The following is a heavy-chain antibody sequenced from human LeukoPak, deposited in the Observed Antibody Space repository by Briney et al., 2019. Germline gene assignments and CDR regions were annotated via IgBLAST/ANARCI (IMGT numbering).Heavy chain of an antibody. J-gene: IGHJ4*02. CDR3: ARDHPDTAMVNDY. CDR1: GFTFSSYA. CDR2: ISYDGSNK. D-gene: IGHD5-18*01. V-gene: IGHV3-30*04. Sequence: QPGRSLRLSCAASGFTFSSYAMHWVRQAPGKGLEWVAVISYDGSNKYYADSVEGRFTISRDNSKNTLYLQMNSLRAEDTAVYYCARDHPDTAMVNDYWGQGTLVTVSS.